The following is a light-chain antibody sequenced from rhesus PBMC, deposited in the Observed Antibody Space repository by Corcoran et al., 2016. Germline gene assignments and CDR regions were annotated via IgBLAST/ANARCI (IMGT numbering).Light chain of an antibody. V-gene: IGKV3S9*01. J-gene: IGKJ1*01. Sequence: EIVMTQSPATLSLSPGERATLSCRASQSVSSYLAWYQQKPEQAPRLLIYGASSRATGIPDRFRGRGSGTDFTLIISSLEPEDVGVYYCQQYDHWNRTFGQGTKVEIK. CDR3: QQYDHWNRT. CDR2: GAS. CDR1: QSVSSY.